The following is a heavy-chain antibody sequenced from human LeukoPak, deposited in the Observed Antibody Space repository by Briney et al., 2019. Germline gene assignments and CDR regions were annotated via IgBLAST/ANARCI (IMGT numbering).Heavy chain of an antibody. J-gene: IGHJ5*02. CDR2: INHSGST. CDR3: ARVRKYYYGSGSYWNWFDP. V-gene: IGHV4-34*01. Sequence: SETLSLTCAVYGGSFSGYYWSWIRQPPGKRLEWTGEINHSGSTNYNPSLKSRVTKSKDTSKNQFSLKLSSVTAADTAVYYCARVRKYYYGSGSYWNWFDPWGQGTLVTVSS. D-gene: IGHD3-10*01. CDR1: GGSFSGYY.